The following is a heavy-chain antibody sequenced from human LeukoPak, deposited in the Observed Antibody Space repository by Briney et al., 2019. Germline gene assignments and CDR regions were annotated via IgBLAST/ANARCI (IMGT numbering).Heavy chain of an antibody. Sequence: SVKVSCKASGGTFISYAISWVRQAPGQGLEWVGGIIPIFGTANYAQKFQGRVTITADESTSTAYMELSSLRSEDTAVYYCASAYYYDSSGPTKFDYWGQGTLVTVSS. CDR1: GGTFISYA. CDR3: ASAYYYDSSGPTKFDY. CDR2: IIPIFGTA. J-gene: IGHJ4*02. V-gene: IGHV1-69*13. D-gene: IGHD3-22*01.